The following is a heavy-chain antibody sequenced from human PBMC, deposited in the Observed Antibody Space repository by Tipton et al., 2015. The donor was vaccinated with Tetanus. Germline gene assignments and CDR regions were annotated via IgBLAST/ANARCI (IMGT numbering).Heavy chain of an antibody. J-gene: IGHJ6*02. Sequence: TLSLTCTVSGGSMSTYYWSWIRQPPGKGLEWIANVHYTGDTYYSPSLQSRVTISVDTSKNQFSLRLSSVTAADTAVYFCARTPDYYYGMDVWGQGTTVTVSS. CDR2: VHYTGDT. CDR1: GGSMSTYY. V-gene: IGHV4-59*12. CDR3: ARTPDYYYGMDV.